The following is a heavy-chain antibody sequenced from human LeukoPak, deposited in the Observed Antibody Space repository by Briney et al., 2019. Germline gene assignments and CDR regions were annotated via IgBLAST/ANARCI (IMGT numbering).Heavy chain of an antibody. CDR1: GFTFGSYA. CDR3: ARAPARGGFDY. CDR2: ISHDGSNK. V-gene: IGHV3-30-3*01. J-gene: IGHJ4*02. D-gene: IGHD3-10*01. Sequence: GGSLRLSCAASGFTFGSYAMHWVRQAPGKGLEWVAVISHDGSNKYYADSVKGRFTISRDNSKNTLYLQMNSLRAEDTAVYYCARAPARGGFDYWGQGTLVTVSS.